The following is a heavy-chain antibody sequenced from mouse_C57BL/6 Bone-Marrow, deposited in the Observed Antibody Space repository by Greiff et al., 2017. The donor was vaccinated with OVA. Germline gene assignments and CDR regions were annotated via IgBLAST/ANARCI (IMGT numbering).Heavy chain of an antibody. Sequence: VQLKESGGGLVQPGESLKLSCESNEYEFPSHDMSWVRKTPEKRLELVAAINSDGGSTYYPDTMERRFIISRDNTKKTLYLQMSSLRSEDTALYYCARRGGYYKDWYFDVWGTGTTVTVSS. D-gene: IGHD2-3*01. CDR1: EYEFPSHD. V-gene: IGHV5-2*01. J-gene: IGHJ1*03. CDR2: INSDGGST. CDR3: ARRGGYYKDWYFDV.